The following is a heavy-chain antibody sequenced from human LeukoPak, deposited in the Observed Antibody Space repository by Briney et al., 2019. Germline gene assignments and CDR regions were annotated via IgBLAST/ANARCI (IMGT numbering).Heavy chain of an antibody. D-gene: IGHD6-6*01. J-gene: IGHJ5*02. CDR1: GFTFTSYA. CDR3: AKDPSSAWFDP. V-gene: IGHV3-23*01. CDR2: ISGSAVST. Sequence: GGSLRLSCAASGFTFTSYAMSWVRQAPGKGLDWVSTISGSAVSTWYADSVKGRFTISRDNSKNTLYLQMNSLRAEDTAVCYCAKDPSSAWFDPWGQGTLVTVSS.